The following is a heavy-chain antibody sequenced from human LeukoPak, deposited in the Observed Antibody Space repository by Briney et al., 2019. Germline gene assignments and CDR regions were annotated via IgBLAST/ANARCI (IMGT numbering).Heavy chain of an antibody. J-gene: IGHJ4*02. CDR2: IYNTGDT. V-gene: IGHV4-61*09. Sequence: SQTLSLTCTVSGGSISSGGYYWSWIRQHPGKGLEWIGYIYNTGDTNHNPSLKSRVTISIDTSKNQFSLNLNSVTAADTAVYYCARHPFSTPFDYWGQGILVTVSS. CDR3: ARHPFSTPFDY. D-gene: IGHD2-15*01. CDR1: GGSISSGGYY.